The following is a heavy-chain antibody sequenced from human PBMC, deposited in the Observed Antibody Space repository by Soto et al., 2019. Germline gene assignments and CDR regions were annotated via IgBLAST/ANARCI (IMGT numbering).Heavy chain of an antibody. J-gene: IGHJ5*02. CDR2: IYYSGST. Sequence: QVQLQESGPGLVKPSETLSHTCTVSGGSVSSGSYYWSWIRQPPGKELEWIGYIYYSGSTNYNPSLKSRVTISVDTSKNQFSLELSSVTGADTAVYYCERVRRPWLEGRLEHNWFDPWGQGTLVTVSS. CDR1: GGSVSSGSYY. V-gene: IGHV4-61*01. D-gene: IGHD6-19*01. CDR3: ERVRRPWLEGRLEHNWFDP.